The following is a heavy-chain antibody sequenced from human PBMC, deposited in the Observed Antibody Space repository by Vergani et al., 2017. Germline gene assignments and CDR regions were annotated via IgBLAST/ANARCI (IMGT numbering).Heavy chain of an antibody. Sequence: QVQLQESGPGLLKPPGTLSLTCAVSGDSISSNNCWTWVRQPPGKGLEWIGEICHTEDTKYSPSLKSRVTVSVDESRNLFSLRLNSVTAADTAVYYCATIGYRRWGYYFDSWGQGILVTVSS. CDR3: ATIGYRRWGYYFDS. CDR1: GDSISSNNC. J-gene: IGHJ4*02. CDR2: ICHTEDT. V-gene: IGHV4-4*03. D-gene: IGHD2-2*02.